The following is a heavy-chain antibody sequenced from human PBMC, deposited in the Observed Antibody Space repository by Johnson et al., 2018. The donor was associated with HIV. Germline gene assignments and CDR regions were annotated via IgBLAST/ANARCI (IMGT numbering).Heavy chain of an antibody. V-gene: IGHV3-11*04. CDR3: ARVLGDYAYHI. J-gene: IGHJ3*02. CDR1: GFKFSDYH. D-gene: IGHD4-17*01. Sequence: QMQLVESGGGLVKPGGSLRLSCAASGFKFSDYHMSWIRQAPGKGLEWVSYISSGGRTIYYADSVKGRFTISRDNAKNSLYLQMNSLRVDDTAVYYCARVLGDYAYHIWGQGTMVTVSS. CDR2: ISSGGRTI.